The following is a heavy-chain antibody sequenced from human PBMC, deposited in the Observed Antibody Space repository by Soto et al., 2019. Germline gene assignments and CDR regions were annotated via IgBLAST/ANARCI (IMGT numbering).Heavy chain of an antibody. CDR1: GYTFTSYG. Sequence: QAQLVQSGAEVKKPGASVKVSCKASGYTFTSYGINWVRQAPGQGLEWLGWISAYDGNTKYAQSVQGRVSMTTDTSTQTAYIELRSLRSDDTAMYYCARGGYYDSSGSRNYYYYGMNVWGQGTTVSVSS. D-gene: IGHD3-22*01. CDR3: ARGGYYDSSGSRNYYYYGMNV. CDR2: ISAYDGNT. V-gene: IGHV1-18*04. J-gene: IGHJ6*02.